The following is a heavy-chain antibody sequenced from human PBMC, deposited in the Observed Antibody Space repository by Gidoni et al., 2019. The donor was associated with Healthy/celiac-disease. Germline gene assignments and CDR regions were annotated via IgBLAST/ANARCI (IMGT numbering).Heavy chain of an antibody. Sequence: QVQLQESGSGLVKPSETLSLTCTVSGCAISRYYWSWIRQPPGKGLEWIGYIYYSGSTTYNPSLKNRVTISVDTSKNQFSLKLSSVTAADTAVYYCARTTVTTGSGYWFDPWGQGTLVTVSS. CDR2: IYYSGST. CDR1: GCAISRYY. V-gene: IGHV4-59*08. D-gene: IGHD4-17*01. J-gene: IGHJ5*02. CDR3: ARTTVTTGSGYWFDP.